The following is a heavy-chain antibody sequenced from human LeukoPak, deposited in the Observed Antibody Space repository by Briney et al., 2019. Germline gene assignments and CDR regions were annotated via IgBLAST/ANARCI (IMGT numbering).Heavy chain of an antibody. D-gene: IGHD1-7*01. Sequence: KPSETLSLTCTVSGYSISSGYYWGWIRQPPGKGLEWIGSIYHSGSTYYNPSLKSRVTISVDTSKNQFSLKLSSVTAADTAVYYCARWRGENYWVDYFDYWGQGTLVTVSS. J-gene: IGHJ4*02. V-gene: IGHV4-38-2*02. CDR1: GYSISSGYY. CDR3: ARWRGENYWVDYFDY. CDR2: IYHSGST.